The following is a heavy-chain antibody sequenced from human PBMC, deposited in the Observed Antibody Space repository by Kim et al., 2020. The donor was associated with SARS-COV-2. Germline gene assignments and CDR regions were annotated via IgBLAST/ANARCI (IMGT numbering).Heavy chain of an antibody. V-gene: IGHV3-23*01. Sequence: GGSLRLSCTTSGFTFTGYAMSWVRQAPGKGLEWVSSTDGSDGTTYYVDSVKGRFTISRDDSKSTLYLWMTSLRADDTAVYYCLKGGWGWIWDHWGQGAHVTVA. D-gene: IGHD2-2*03. CDR1: GFTFTGYA. CDR2: TDGSDGTT. CDR3: LKGGWGWIWDH. J-gene: IGHJ4*02.